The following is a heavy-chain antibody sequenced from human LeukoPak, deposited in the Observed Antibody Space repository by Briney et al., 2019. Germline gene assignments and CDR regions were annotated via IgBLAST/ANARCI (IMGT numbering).Heavy chain of an antibody. CDR2: IYYSGGT. Sequence: SQTLSLTCTVSGGSISSGDYYWSWIRQPPGKGLEWIGYIYYSGGTYYNPSLKSRVTISVGTSKNQFSLKLSSVTAADTAVYYCAREGYDAFDIWGQGTMDTVSS. CDR1: GGSISSGDYY. D-gene: IGHD3-22*01. J-gene: IGHJ3*02. V-gene: IGHV4-30-4*01. CDR3: AREGYDAFDI.